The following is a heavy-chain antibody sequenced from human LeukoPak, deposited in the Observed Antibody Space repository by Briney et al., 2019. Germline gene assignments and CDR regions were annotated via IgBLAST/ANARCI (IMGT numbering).Heavy chain of an antibody. D-gene: IGHD3-9*01. CDR3: ARDFAYYDILTGFGEYYFDY. CDR2: INSDGRST. J-gene: IGHJ4*02. CDR1: GFTFSSYW. Sequence: GGSLRLSCAASGFTFSSYWMHWVRQAPGKGLVWVSRINSDGRSTSYADSVKGRFTTSRDNAKNTLYLQMNSLRAEDTAVYYCARDFAYYDILTGFGEYYFDYWGQGTLVTVSS. V-gene: IGHV3-74*01.